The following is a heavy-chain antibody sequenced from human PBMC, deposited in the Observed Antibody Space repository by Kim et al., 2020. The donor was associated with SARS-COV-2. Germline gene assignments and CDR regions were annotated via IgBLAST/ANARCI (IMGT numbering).Heavy chain of an antibody. CDR2: IYYSGRP. J-gene: IGHJ6*02. V-gene: IGHV4-59*13. D-gene: IGHD6-19*01. CDR3: ARDNIQWLVGGDNYYYYYGMDV. Sequence: SETLSLTCTVSGGSISSYYWSWIRQPPGKGLEGIGNIYYSGRPNYNPSPKSRVTISVDTSKNKFSLKLSSVTAADTAVYYCARDNIQWLVGGDNYYYYYGMDVWGQGTTVTVSS. CDR1: GGSISSYY.